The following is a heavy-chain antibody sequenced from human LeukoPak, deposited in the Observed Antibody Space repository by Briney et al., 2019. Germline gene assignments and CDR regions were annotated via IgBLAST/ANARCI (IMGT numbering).Heavy chain of an antibody. D-gene: IGHD5-18*01. V-gene: IGHV3-48*04. J-gene: IGHJ4*02. CDR2: ISSSSTI. Sequence: GGSLRLSCAGSGFTFSSYSMNWVRQAPGKGLEWVSYISSSSTIYYADSVKGRFTISRDNAKNSLYLQMNSLRAEDTAVYYCARGGYPFNYWGQGTLVTVSS. CDR3: ARGGYPFNY. CDR1: GFTFSSYS.